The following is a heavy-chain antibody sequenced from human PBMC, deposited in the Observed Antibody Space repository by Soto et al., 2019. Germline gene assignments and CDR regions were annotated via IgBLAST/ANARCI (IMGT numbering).Heavy chain of an antibody. CDR1: GASISGSY. Sequence: SETLSLTCTVAGASISGSYGSWIRQSPGKGLEWIGFVHHSGTTDSNPSLKSRVSMSTDMSTNEFSLKLSSMTATDAAVYYCARHRGDHGHDFFDSWGQGVLVTVSS. CDR3: ARHRGDHGHDFFDS. D-gene: IGHD3-10*01. V-gene: IGHV4-59*08. CDR2: VHHSGTT. J-gene: IGHJ4*02.